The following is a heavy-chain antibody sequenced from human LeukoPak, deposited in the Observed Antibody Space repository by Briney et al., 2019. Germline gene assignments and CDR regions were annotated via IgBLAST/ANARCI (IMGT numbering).Heavy chain of an antibody. V-gene: IGHV3-30*02. Sequence: GGSLRLSCAASGFTFSSYGMHWVRQAPGKGLGWVAFIRYDGGNKYYADSVKGRFTISRDNSKNTLYLQMNSLRAEDTAVYYCAKIYCSSTSCYWDYYYYMDVWGKGTTVTVSS. CDR3: AKIYCSSTSCYWDYYYYMDV. CDR1: GFTFSSYG. CDR2: IRYDGGNK. J-gene: IGHJ6*03. D-gene: IGHD2-2*01.